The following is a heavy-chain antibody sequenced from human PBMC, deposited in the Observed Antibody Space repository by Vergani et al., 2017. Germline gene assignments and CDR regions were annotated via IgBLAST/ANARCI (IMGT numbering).Heavy chain of an antibody. D-gene: IGHD3-22*01. CDR2: IYYSGST. CDR1: VGSISSGDYY. J-gene: IGHJ5*02. Sequence: QVQLQESGPGLVKPSQTLSLTCTVSVGSISSGDYYWSWIRQPPGKGLEWIGYIYYSGSTYYNPSLKSRVTISVDTSKNQFSLKLSSVTAADTAVYYCARGITMIVVVTSEGSWFDPWGQGTLVTVSS. CDR3: ARGITMIVVVTSEGSWFDP. V-gene: IGHV4-30-4*01.